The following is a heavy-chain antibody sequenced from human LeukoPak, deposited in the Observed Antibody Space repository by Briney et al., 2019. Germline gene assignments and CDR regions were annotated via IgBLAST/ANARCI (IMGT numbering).Heavy chain of an antibody. CDR1: GGTFSSYA. CDR2: IIPIFGTA. CDR3: ARDSTMIAQIAFDI. V-gene: IGHV1-69*13. D-gene: IGHD3-22*01. Sequence: SVKVSCKASGGTFSSYAISWVRQAPGQGLEWMGGIIPIFGTANYAQKFQGRVTITADESTSTAYMELSSLRSEDTAVYYCARDSTMIAQIAFDIWGQGTMVTVSS. J-gene: IGHJ3*02.